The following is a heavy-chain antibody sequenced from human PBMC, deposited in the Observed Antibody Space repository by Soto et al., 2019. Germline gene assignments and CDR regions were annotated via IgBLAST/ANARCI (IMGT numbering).Heavy chain of an antibody. J-gene: IGHJ6*02. V-gene: IGHV1-69*13. CDR2: IIPIFGTA. D-gene: IGHD1-20*01. CDR3: ATRHHNWNKEIDYYYYYGMDV. Sequence: ASVKVSCKASGGTFSSYAISWVRQAPGQGLEWMGGIIPIFGTANYAQKFQGRVTITADESTSTAYMELSSLRSEDTAVYYCATRHHNWNKEIDYYYYYGMDVWGQGTTVTVSS. CDR1: GGTFSSYA.